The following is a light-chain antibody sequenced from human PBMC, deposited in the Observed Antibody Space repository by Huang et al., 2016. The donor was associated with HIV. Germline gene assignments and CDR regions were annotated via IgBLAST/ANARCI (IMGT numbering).Light chain of an antibody. CDR3: QQRSNWPPT. V-gene: IGKV3-11*01. CDR1: PSVSSY. Sequence: EIVLTQSPATLSLSPGERATLSCRASPSVSSYLAWYQQEPGQAPRLLIYDASKRATGIPARFSGSGSGTDFTLTISSLEPEDFALYYCQQRSNWPPTFGGGTKVEIK. CDR2: DAS. J-gene: IGKJ4*01.